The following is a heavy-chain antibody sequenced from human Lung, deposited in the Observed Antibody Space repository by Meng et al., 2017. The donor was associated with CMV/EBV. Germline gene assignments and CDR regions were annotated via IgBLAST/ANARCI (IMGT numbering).Heavy chain of an antibody. V-gene: IGHV4-30-2*01. D-gene: IGHD1-26*01. CDR1: GASIISGGYS. CDR2: MYHSGTT. Sequence: SLPCAVSGASIISGGYSLSWIRQPPGKGLEWIGYMYHSGTTYYNPSLERQISISLDESKNQFSLRLNSVTAADTAVYYCALGWDYFNYWGQGTLVTVSS. CDR3: ALGWDYFNY. J-gene: IGHJ4*02.